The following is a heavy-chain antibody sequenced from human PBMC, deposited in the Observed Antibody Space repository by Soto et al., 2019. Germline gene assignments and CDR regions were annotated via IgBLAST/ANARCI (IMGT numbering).Heavy chain of an antibody. J-gene: IGHJ4*02. CDR1: GGSFSGYY. CDR3: ARGRKKLGYCSGGSCYSGATLYYFDY. CDR2: INHSGST. D-gene: IGHD2-15*01. V-gene: IGHV4-34*01. Sequence: SETLSLTCAVYGGSFSGYYWSWIRQPPGKGLEWIGEINHSGSTNYNPSLKSRVTISVDTSKNQFSLKLSSVTAADTAVYYCARGRKKLGYCSGGSCYSGATLYYFDYWGQGTLVTVSS.